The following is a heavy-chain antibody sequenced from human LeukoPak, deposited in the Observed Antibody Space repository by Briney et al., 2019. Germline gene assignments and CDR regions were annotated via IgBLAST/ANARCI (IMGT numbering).Heavy chain of an antibody. CDR3: ARAYCSSTSCLLGGAFDI. J-gene: IGHJ3*02. V-gene: IGHV4-61*02. CDR2: IYTSGST. D-gene: IGHD2-2*01. Sequence: PSQTLSLTCTVSGGSISSGSYYWSWIRQPAGKGLEWIGRIYTSGSTNYNPSLKSRVTISVDTSKNQFSLKLSSVTAADTAVYYCARAYCSSTSCLLGGAFDIWGQGTMVTVSS. CDR1: GGSISSGSYY.